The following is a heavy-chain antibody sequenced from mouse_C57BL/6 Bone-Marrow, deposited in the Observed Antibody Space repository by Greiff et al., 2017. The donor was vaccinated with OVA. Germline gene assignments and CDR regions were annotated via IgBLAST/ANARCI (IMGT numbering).Heavy chain of an antibody. CDR2: IDPENGDT. J-gene: IGHJ4*01. V-gene: IGHV14-4*01. CDR1: GFNIKDDY. Sequence: VQLQQSGAELVRPGASVKLSCTASGFNIKDDYMHWVKQRPEQGLEWIGWIDPENGDTEYASKFQGKATITADTSSNTASLQISSLTSEDTAVYYCTTSYYYGIYAMDYWGQGTSVTVSS. D-gene: IGHD1-1*01. CDR3: TTSYYYGIYAMDY.